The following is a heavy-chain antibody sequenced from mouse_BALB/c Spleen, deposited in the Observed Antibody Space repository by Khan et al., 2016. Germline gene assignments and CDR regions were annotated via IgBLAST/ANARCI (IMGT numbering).Heavy chain of an antibody. CDR2: INPDSSTI. CDR3: ARLHYCGRFAY. V-gene: IGHV4-1*02. J-gene: IGHJ3*01. CDR1: GFDFSRYW. D-gene: IGHD1-2*01. Sequence: EVELVESGGGLVQPGGSLKLSCAASGFDFSRYWMSWVRQAPGKGLEWIGEINPDSSTINYTPSLKDKFIISRDNAKNTLYLQMSKVRSEDTALYYCARLHYCGRFAYWGQGTLVTVSA.